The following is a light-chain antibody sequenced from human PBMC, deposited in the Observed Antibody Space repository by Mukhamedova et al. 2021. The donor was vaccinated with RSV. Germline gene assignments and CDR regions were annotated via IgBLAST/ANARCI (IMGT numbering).Light chain of an antibody. CDR3: TSYTTSGTVL. CDR2: DVN. Sequence: YQHQAGKAPKLIIYDVNNRPFGVSARFPGSKSANSASLTISGLQADDEADYYCTSYTTSGTVLFGGGTKVNVL. J-gene: IGLJ3*02. V-gene: IGLV2-14*03.